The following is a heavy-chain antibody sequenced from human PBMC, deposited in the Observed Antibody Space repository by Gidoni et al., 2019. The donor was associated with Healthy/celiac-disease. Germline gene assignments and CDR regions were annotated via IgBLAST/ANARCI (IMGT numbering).Heavy chain of an antibody. V-gene: IGHV1-46*01. CDR1: GYTFTSYY. CDR2: INPSGGST. Sequence: QVQLVQSGAEVKKPGASVKVSCKASGYTFTSYYMNWVRQAPGQGLEWMGIINPSGGSTSYTQKFQGRVTMTRDTSTSTVYMELSSLRSEDTAVYYCARDYYDSSGYYSFAYWGQGTLVTVSS. CDR3: ARDYYDSSGYYSFAY. D-gene: IGHD3-22*01. J-gene: IGHJ4*02.